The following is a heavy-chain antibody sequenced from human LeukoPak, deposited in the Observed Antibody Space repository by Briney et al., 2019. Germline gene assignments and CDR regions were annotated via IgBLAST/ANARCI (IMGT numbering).Heavy chain of an antibody. Sequence: GGSLRLSCAASGFTFSSYAMHWVRQAPGKGLEWVAVISYDGSNKYYADSVKGRFTISRDNSKNTLYLQMNSLRAEDTAVYYCARDRSGYELLFDLWGQGTLVTVSS. D-gene: IGHD5-12*01. J-gene: IGHJ5*02. CDR1: GFTFSSYA. V-gene: IGHV3-30*04. CDR2: ISYDGSNK. CDR3: ARDRSGYELLFDL.